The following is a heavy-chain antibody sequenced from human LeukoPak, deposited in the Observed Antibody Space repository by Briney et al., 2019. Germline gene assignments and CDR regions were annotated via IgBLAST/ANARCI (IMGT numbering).Heavy chain of an antibody. CDR1: GFIFSNSD. D-gene: IGHD3-16*01. V-gene: IGHV3-30*03. Sequence: GGSLRLSCTASGFIFSNSDMHWVRQAPGKGLEWVAVISDDDNYKYYTDSVKGRFTISRDNSKNKRSLQMNSLRPEDSAIYYCARFWDYYGMDVWGQGTTVIVSS. CDR3: ARFWDYYGMDV. CDR2: ISDDDNYK. J-gene: IGHJ6*02.